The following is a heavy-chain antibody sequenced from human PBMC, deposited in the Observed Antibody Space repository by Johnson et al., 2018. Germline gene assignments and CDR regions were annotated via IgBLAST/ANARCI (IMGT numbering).Heavy chain of an antibody. Sequence: EVQLVETGGGLVKPGGSLRLSCAASGFTFSNAWMSWVRQAPGKGLEWVGVIKRQTDRGTTDSAAPVKGRFTISRDDSKKTLNLQMNSRKTEETTVYYCTTGPIPPSTMVRGVIPFDYWGQGTLVTVSS. CDR2: IKRQTDRGTT. J-gene: IGHJ4*02. CDR1: GFTFSNAW. CDR3: TTGPIPPSTMVRGVIPFDY. V-gene: IGHV3-15*01. D-gene: IGHD3-10*01.